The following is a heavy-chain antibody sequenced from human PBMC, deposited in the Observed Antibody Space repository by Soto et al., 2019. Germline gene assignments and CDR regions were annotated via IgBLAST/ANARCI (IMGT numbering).Heavy chain of an antibody. J-gene: IGHJ6*02. V-gene: IGHV3-23*01. CDR3: AKPHSRVLVRGFFYYSMDV. CDR1: GFNFRTYA. CDR2: FTDTGGNA. D-gene: IGHD3-10*01. Sequence: EVQLLQSGGALVQPGGSLRLSCTASGFNFRTYAMSWVRQAPGNGLEWVSTFTDTGGNAYNADSAKGRVTISRDNSKNTLYLPMNSLGVDDTAIYYCAKPHSRVLVRGFFYYSMDVWGPGTTVTVS.